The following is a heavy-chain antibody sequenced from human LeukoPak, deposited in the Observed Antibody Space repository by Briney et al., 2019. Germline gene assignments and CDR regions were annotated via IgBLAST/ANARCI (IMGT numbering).Heavy chain of an antibody. J-gene: IGHJ4*02. CDR3: AKEGTASKPSDLDY. Sequence: GGSLRLSCAASGFTFSDYGIHWVRQAPGKGLEWVAFIRFDGSSKYYTDSVKGRFTISRDNSKDTLYLQMSSLRAEDTAVSYCAKEGTASKPSDLDYWGQGTLVTVSS. V-gene: IGHV3-30*02. CDR2: IRFDGSSK. CDR1: GFTFSDYG. D-gene: IGHD1/OR15-1a*01.